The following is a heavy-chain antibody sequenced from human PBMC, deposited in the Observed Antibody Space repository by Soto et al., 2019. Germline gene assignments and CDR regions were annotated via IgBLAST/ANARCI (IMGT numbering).Heavy chain of an antibody. CDR3: ARVSRVDTAMVPDYYYYYGMDV. D-gene: IGHD5-18*01. J-gene: IGHJ6*02. CDR1: GGTFSSYA. Sequence: GASVKVSCKASGGTFSSYAISWVRQAPGQGLEWMGGIIPIFGTANYAQKFQGRVTITADESTSTAYMELSSLRSEDTAVYYCARVSRVDTAMVPDYYYYYGMDVWGQGTTVTVSS. CDR2: IIPIFGTA. V-gene: IGHV1-69*13.